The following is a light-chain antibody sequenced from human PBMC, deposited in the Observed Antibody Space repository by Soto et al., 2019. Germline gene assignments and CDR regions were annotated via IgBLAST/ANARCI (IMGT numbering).Light chain of an antibody. Sequence: IRMEQSPATQAVAPGERATLSCMASQSVGRNLAWYQQKPGQAPRLLIYGASSRATGIPDRFSGSGSGTDFTLTISRLEPEDFAVYYCQQYGSSPRTFGQGTKVDIK. V-gene: IGKV3-20*01. CDR2: GAS. CDR3: QQYGSSPRT. CDR1: QSVGRN. J-gene: IGKJ1*01.